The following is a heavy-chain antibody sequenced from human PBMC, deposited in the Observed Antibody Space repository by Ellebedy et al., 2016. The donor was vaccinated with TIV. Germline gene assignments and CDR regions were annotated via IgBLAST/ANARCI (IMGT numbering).Heavy chain of an antibody. D-gene: IGHD1-26*01. V-gene: IGHV3-73*01. CDR1: GFTFSDSA. CDR2: IRTKPNNYAT. CDR3: TKLYYSVAAGGP. Sequence: GESLKISCTASGFTFSDSAMHWVRQASGKGLECIARIRTKPNNYATTYSASVKGRFTISRDDSQQTAFLQMNDLKTEDTTVYYCTKLYYSVAAGGPWGQGTLVTVSS. J-gene: IGHJ4*02.